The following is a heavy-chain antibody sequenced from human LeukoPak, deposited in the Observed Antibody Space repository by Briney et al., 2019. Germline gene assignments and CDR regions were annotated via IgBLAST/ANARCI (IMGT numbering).Heavy chain of an antibody. Sequence: PRRSLRLSCAASGFTFSSYGMHWVRQAPGKGLEWVAVISYDGSNKYYADSVKGRFTISRDNSKNTLYLQMNSLRAEDTAVYYCAKDDGDYVELPVDYFDYWGQGTLVTVSS. J-gene: IGHJ4*02. D-gene: IGHD4-17*01. CDR2: ISYDGSNK. CDR3: AKDDGDYVELPVDYFDY. V-gene: IGHV3-30*18. CDR1: GFTFSSYG.